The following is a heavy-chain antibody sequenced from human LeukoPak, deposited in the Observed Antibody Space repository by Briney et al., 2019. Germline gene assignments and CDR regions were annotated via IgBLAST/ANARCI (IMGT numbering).Heavy chain of an antibody. D-gene: IGHD5-12*01. CDR2: ISYDGSNK. Sequence: GSLRLSCAASGFTFSSYAMHWVRQAPGKGLEWVAVISYDGSNKYYADSVKGRFTISRDNSKNTLYLQMNSLRAEDTAVYYCARAASGYGGGVYFDYWGQGTLVTVSS. CDR1: GFTFSSYA. V-gene: IGHV3-30-3*01. J-gene: IGHJ4*02. CDR3: ARAASGYGGGVYFDY.